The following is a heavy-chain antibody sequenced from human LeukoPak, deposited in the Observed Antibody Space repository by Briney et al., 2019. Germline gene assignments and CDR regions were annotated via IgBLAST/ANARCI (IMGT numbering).Heavy chain of an antibody. CDR3: ATVGRYCSSTSCWGIDY. CDR2: ISAYNGNT. V-gene: IGHV1-18*01. J-gene: IGHJ4*02. Sequence: ASVKVSCKASGYTFTSYGISWVRQAPGQGLEWMGWISAYNGNTNYAQKLQGRVTMAEDTSTDTAYMELSSLRSEDTAVYYCATVGRYCSSTSCWGIDYWGQGTLVTVSP. CDR1: GYTFTSYG. D-gene: IGHD2-2*01.